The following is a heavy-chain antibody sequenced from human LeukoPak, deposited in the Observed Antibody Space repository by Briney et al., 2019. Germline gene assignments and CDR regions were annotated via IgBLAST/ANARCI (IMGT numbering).Heavy chain of an antibody. D-gene: IGHD3-3*01. J-gene: IGHJ4*02. CDR3: AREEKYYDFWSGYYPYYFDY. CDR1: GGSISSSSYY. CDR2: IYYSGST. V-gene: IGHV4-39*07. Sequence: SETLSLTCTVSGGSISSSSYYWGWIRQPPGKGLEWIGRIYYSGSTYYNPSLNSRVTISVETSKNQFSLKLSSVTAADTAVYYCAREEKYYDFWSGYYPYYFDYWGQGTLVTVSS.